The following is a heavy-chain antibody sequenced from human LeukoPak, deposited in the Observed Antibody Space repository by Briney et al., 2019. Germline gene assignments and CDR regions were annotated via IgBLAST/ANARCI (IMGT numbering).Heavy chain of an antibody. V-gene: IGHV1-69*13. J-gene: IGHJ6*02. CDR2: IIPIFGTA. Sequence: SVKVSCKASGGTFSSYAISWVRQAPGQGLEWMGGIIPIFGTANYAQKFQGRVTITADESTSTAYMELGSLRSEDTAVYYCARWSIAARFDYYYGMDVWGQGTTVTVSS. CDR1: GGTFSSYA. CDR3: ARWSIAARFDYYYGMDV. D-gene: IGHD6-6*01.